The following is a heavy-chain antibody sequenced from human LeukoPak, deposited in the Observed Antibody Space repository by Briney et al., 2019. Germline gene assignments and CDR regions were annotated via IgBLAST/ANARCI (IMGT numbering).Heavy chain of an antibody. D-gene: IGHD3-22*01. CDR2: ISGSGGST. J-gene: IGHJ4*02. CDR1: GFTFSSYA. CDR3: AKRAYYYDSSGYPFDY. Sequence: GGSLRLSCAASGFTFSSYAMSWVRQAPGKGLEWVSAISGSGGSTYYADSVKGRFTISRDNSKNPLYLQMNSLRAEDTAVYYCAKRAYYYDSSGYPFDYWGQGTLVTVSS. V-gene: IGHV3-23*01.